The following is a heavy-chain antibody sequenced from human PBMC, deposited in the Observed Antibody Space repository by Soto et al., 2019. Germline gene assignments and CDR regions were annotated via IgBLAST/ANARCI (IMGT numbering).Heavy chain of an antibody. CDR1: GDSVSSTSAA. V-gene: IGHV6-1*01. J-gene: IGHJ4*02. CDR3: ARGSYYSGWV. D-gene: IGHD6-19*01. Sequence: PSQTLSLTCAISGDSVSSTSAAWSWIRQSPSRGLEWPGRTYYRSKWYSDYAVSVKSRITLNPDTSKNQFSLQLNSVTPEDTAVYYCARGSYYSGWVWGQGTLVTVSS. CDR2: TYYRSKWYS.